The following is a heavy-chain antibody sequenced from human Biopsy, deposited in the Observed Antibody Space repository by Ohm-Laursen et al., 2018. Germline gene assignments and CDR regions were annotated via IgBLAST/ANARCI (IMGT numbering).Heavy chain of an antibody. Sequence: TQTLTLTRTFSGFSLSTSGMCVSWIRQPPGKALEWLARIDWDDDKYYSTSLKTRLTISRDTSKNQVVLTMTNMDPVDTATYYCAHVFEGYFQHWGQGTLVTVSS. CDR2: IDWDDDK. CDR3: AHVFEGYFQH. J-gene: IGHJ1*01. CDR1: GFSLSTSGMC. V-gene: IGHV2-70*12.